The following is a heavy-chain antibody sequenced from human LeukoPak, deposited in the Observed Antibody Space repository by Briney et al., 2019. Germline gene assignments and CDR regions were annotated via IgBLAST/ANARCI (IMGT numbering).Heavy chain of an antibody. V-gene: IGHV4-31*03. CDR2: IHYSGST. Sequence: SETLSLTCTVSGGSISSGGYYWSWIRQHPGKGLEWIGYIHYSGSTYYNPSLKSRVTISVDTSKNQFSLKLSSVTAADTAVYYCAITYDYGDYSDAFDIWGQGTMVTVSS. CDR1: GGSISSGGYY. J-gene: IGHJ3*02. CDR3: AITYDYGDYSDAFDI. D-gene: IGHD4-17*01.